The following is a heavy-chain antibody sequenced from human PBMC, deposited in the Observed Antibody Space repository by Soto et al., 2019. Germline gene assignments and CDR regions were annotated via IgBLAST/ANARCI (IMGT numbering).Heavy chain of an antibody. CDR1: GFTCSSYS. D-gene: IGHD6-19*01. Sequence: EVQLVESGGGLVKPGGSLRLSCAASGFTCSSYSMNWVRQAPGKGLEWVSSISSSSSYIYYADSVKGRFTISRDNAKNSLYLQMNSLRAEDTAVYYCARDLVVLAVAGTALGYWGQGTLVTVSS. CDR3: ARDLVVLAVAGTALGY. J-gene: IGHJ4*02. CDR2: ISSSSSYI. V-gene: IGHV3-21*01.